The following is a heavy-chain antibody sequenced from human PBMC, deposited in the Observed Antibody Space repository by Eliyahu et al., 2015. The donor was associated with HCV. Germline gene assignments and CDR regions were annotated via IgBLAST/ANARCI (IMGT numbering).Heavy chain of an antibody. V-gene: IGHV4-34*01. CDR3: ARGRGYCSGGSCYPGVFDY. CDR2: INHSGST. Sequence: GLEWIGEINHSGSTNYNPSLKSRVTISVDTSKNQFSLKLSSVTAADTAVYYCARGRGYCSGGSCYPGVFDYWGQGTLVTVSS. J-gene: IGHJ4*02. D-gene: IGHD2-15*01.